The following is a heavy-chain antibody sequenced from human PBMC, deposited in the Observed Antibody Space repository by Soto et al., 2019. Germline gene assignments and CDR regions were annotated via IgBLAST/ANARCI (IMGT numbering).Heavy chain of an antibody. CDR1: GFTFSLFA. V-gene: IGHV3-23*01. J-gene: IGHJ4*02. Sequence: EVQLLESGGGLVQPGGSLRLSCAASGFTFSLFAMSWVRQAPGKGLEWVSGISGSAGTTYYTDSLKGRFTISRDNSKNTLCLQMNSLRAEDTAVYYCANWGKSGSDYWGQGTLVTVSS. D-gene: IGHD3-16*01. CDR2: ISGSAGTT. CDR3: ANWGKSGSDY.